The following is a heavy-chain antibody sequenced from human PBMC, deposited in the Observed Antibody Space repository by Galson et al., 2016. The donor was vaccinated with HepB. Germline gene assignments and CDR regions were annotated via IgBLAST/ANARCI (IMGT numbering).Heavy chain of an antibody. CDR1: GFTFSSYA. D-gene: IGHD3-22*01. CDR3: AKSMSVSYYYDSSGYSFDY. V-gene: IGHV3-23*01. J-gene: IGHJ4*02. Sequence: SLRLSCAASGFTFSSYAMSWVRQAPGKGLEWVSAISGSGGSTYYADSVKGRFTISRDNSNNTLYLKMNSLRAEDTAVYYCAKSMSVSYYYDSSGYSFDYWGQGTLVTVSS. CDR2: ISGSGGST.